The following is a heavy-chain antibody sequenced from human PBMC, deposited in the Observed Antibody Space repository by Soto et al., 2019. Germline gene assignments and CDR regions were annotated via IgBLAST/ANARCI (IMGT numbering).Heavy chain of an antibody. CDR1: GFTFSSYG. CDR3: AKDMGGDYAGLYLDD. CDR2: ISYDGSNK. Sequence: PGGSLRLSCAASGFTFSSYGMHWVRQAPGKGLEWVAVISYDGSNKYYADSVKGRFTISRDNSKNTLYLQMNSLRAEDTAVYYCAKDMGGDYAGLYLDDWGQGTLVTVSS. D-gene: IGHD4-17*01. J-gene: IGHJ4*02. V-gene: IGHV3-30*18.